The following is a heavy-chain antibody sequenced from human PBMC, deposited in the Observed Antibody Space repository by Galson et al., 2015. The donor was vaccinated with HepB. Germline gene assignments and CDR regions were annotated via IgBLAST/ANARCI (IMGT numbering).Heavy chain of an antibody. D-gene: IGHD6-13*01. Sequence: SVKVSCKASGYTFTSYGISWVRQAPGQGLEWMGWISAYNGNTNYAQKLQGRVTMTTDTSTSTAYMELRSLRSDDTAVYYCARDSPRPEQQLVRAFDIWGQGTMVTVSS. CDR2: ISAYNGNT. CDR3: ARDSPRPEQQLVRAFDI. V-gene: IGHV1-18*04. J-gene: IGHJ3*02. CDR1: GYTFTSYG.